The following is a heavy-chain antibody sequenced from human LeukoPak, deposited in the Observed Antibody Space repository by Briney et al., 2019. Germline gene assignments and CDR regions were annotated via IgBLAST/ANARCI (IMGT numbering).Heavy chain of an antibody. CDR2: IKEDGSAE. Sequence: GGSLRLSCAASGFTSGFTFSNYWMSWVRQAPGKGLEWVANIKEDGSAEFYVDSVKGRFTISRDNAKNSLYLQMNSLRAEDTAVYYCARSITVAGAYFEYWGQGTLVTVSS. J-gene: IGHJ4*02. CDR3: ARSITVAGAYFEY. CDR1: GFTFSNYW. D-gene: IGHD6-19*01. V-gene: IGHV3-7*03.